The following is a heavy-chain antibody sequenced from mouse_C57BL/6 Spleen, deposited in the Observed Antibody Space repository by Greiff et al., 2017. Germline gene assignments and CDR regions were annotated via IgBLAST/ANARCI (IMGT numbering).Heavy chain of an antibody. CDR1: GYSFTGYF. D-gene: IGHD2-4*01. J-gene: IGHJ3*01. V-gene: IGHV1-20*01. CDR2: INPYNGDT. CDR3: ANDYDGAWFAY. Sequence: VQLQQPGPELVKPGDSVKISCKASGYSFTGYFMNWVMQSHGKSLEWIGRINPYNGDTFYNQKFKGKATLTVDKSSSTAHMELRSLTSEDSAVYYCANDYDGAWFAYWGQGTLVTVSA.